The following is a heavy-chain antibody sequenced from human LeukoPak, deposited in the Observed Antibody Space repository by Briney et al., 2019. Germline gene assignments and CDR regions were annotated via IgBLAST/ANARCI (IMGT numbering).Heavy chain of an antibody. V-gene: IGHV1-24*01. CDR3: ARRNWKFPFDY. CDR1: GYTLTELS. D-gene: IGHD1-1*01. CDR2: FDPEDGET. J-gene: IGHJ4*02. Sequence: ASVKVSCKVSGYTLTELSMHWVRQAPGKGLEWMGGFDPEDGETIYAQKFQGRVTTTEDTSTDTAYMELSSLRSEDTAVYYCARRNWKFPFDYWGQGTLVTVSS.